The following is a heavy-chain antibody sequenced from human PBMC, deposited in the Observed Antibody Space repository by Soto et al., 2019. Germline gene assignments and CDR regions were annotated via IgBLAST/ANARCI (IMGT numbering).Heavy chain of an antibody. CDR3: ARSSRVLMGYAPSMDV. CDR1: GYTFPSYD. CDR2: MYPNSGNT. V-gene: IGHV1-8*01. D-gene: IGHD2-8*01. J-gene: IGHJ6*04. Sequence: ASVQVSCKPPGYTFPSYDIHWVRPAAGQGLEWMGWMYPNSGNTGYAQKFQGTVTMTRNTSISTAYMELSSLRSEDTAVYYCARSSRVLMGYAPSMDVWGKGTTVTVSS.